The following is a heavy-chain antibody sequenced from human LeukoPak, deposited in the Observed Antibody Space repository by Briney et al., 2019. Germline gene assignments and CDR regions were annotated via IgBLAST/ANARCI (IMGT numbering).Heavy chain of an antibody. J-gene: IGHJ3*02. CDR3: ARIKYYYDSSGYYGTVGAFDI. Sequence: SETLSLTCTVSGGSISSYYWSWIRQPAGKGLEWIGRTYTSGSTNYNPSLKSRVTISVDTSKNQFSLKLSSVTAADTAVYYCARIKYYYDSSGYYGTVGAFDIWGQGAMVTVSS. CDR1: GGSISSYY. V-gene: IGHV4-4*07. D-gene: IGHD3-22*01. CDR2: TYTSGST.